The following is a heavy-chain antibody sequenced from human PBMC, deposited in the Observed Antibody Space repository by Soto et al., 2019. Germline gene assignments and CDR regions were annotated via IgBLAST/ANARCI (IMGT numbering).Heavy chain of an antibody. J-gene: IGHJ4*02. V-gene: IGHV3-53*01. D-gene: IGHD2-2*01. CDR1: GFAVINYY. CDR3: ARGPATRFFDY. CDR2: IYTGGDI. Sequence: PGGSLRLSCAASGFAVINYYMSWVRQAAGKGLEWVSIIYTGGDIYYADSVKGRFTISRDNSKNTIHLQMNSLRAEDTALYYCARGPATRFFDYWGQGALVTVSS.